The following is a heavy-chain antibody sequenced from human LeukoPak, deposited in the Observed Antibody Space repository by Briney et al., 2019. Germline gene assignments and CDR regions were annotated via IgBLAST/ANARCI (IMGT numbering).Heavy chain of an antibody. CDR3: ARGDVVGVDP. V-gene: IGHV5-10-1*01. D-gene: IGHD2-2*01. CDR1: GYSFTSYW. Sequence: GESLRISCKGSGYSFTSYWISLVRQMPGNSLEWRRSIDPSDSYPTSTPSSQDHVTFPADKPISTAHLQWSRRKASDTAMYYCARGDVVGVDPWGQETLVTVSS. J-gene: IGHJ5*02. CDR2: IDPSDSYP.